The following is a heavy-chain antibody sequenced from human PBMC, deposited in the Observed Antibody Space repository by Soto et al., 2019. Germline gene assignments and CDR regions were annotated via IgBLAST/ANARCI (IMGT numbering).Heavy chain of an antibody. Sequence: SGGSLRLSCAASGFTFSSYAMSWVRQAPGKGLEWVSAISGSGGSTYYAVSVKGRFTISRDNSKNTLYLQMNSLRAEDTAVYYCAKDQYYGSGSYYNYYYYGMDVWGQGTTVTVSS. J-gene: IGHJ6*02. CDR3: AKDQYYGSGSYYNYYYYGMDV. V-gene: IGHV3-23*01. CDR1: GFTFSSYA. CDR2: ISGSGGST. D-gene: IGHD3-10*01.